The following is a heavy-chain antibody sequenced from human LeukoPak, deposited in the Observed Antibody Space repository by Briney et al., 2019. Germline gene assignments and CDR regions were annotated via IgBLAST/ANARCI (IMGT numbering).Heavy chain of an antibody. CDR3: AIGSSDYGGDNWFDP. D-gene: IGHD4-23*01. CDR2: ISAYNGNT. CDR1: GYTFTSYG. V-gene: IGHV1-18*01. Sequence: ASVKVSCKASGYTFTSYGISWVRQAPGQGLEWMGWISAYNGNTNYAQKLQGRVTMTTDTSTSTAYMELRSLRSEDTAVYYCAIGSSDYGGDNWFDPWGQGTLVTVSS. J-gene: IGHJ5*02.